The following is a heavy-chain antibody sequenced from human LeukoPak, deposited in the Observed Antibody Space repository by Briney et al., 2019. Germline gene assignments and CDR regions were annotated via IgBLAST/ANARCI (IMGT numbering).Heavy chain of an antibody. D-gene: IGHD3-10*01. J-gene: IGHJ4*02. CDR3: ARGKSITPSW. Sequence: PSETLSLTCTVSGGSISSYYWGWIRQPPGKGLEWIGSIYYSGSTYYNPSLKSRVTISVDTSKNQFSLKLSSVTAADTAVYYCARGKSITPSWWGQGTLVTVSS. CDR1: GGSISSYY. CDR2: IYYSGST. V-gene: IGHV4-39*01.